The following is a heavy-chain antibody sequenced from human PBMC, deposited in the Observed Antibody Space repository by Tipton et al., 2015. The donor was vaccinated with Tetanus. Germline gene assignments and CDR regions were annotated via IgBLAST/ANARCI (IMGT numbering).Heavy chain of an antibody. J-gene: IGHJ4*03. CDR1: GITISRSW. CDR2: INPDGSHK. D-gene: IGHD1-26*01. CDR3: VELVDSLNH. V-gene: IGHV3-7*01. Sequence: SLRLSCAASGITISRSWMIWVRQAPGKGLEFVAKINPDGSHKDYVDSVTGRFSISRDNANNSLFLQMNSLRAEDTAVYYCVELVDSLNHWGHGALVTVSS.